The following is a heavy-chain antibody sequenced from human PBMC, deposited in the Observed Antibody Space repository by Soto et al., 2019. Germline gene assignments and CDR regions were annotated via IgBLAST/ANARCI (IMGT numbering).Heavy chain of an antibody. D-gene: IGHD3-16*01. CDR1: GFTLSSYG. CDR2: ISYDGSDK. Sequence: GGSLRLSCAASGFTLSSYGLHLVRQAPGKGLEWVAVISYDGSDKYYADSVKGRFTISSDNSKNTAYLQMNSLRAEDTAVYYCAIDGGYWGQGSLVTVSS. J-gene: IGHJ4*02. V-gene: IGHV3-30*03. CDR3: AIDGGY.